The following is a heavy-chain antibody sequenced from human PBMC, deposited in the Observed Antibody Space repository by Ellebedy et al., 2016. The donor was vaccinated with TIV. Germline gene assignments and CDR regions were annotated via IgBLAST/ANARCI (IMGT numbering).Heavy chain of an antibody. Sequence: AASVKVSCKASAYTCTSYGISWARQAPGHVLEWWVWNSGYNGNTNYAQKLQGRVTMTTDTSTTTAYMELRSLRSDDTAVYYCARDRYIKRIALFDAWGQGTLVTVSS. CDR2: NSGYNGNT. J-gene: IGHJ5*02. CDR1: AYTCTSYG. V-gene: IGHV1-18*04. D-gene: IGHD2-2*02. CDR3: ARDRYIKRIALFDA.